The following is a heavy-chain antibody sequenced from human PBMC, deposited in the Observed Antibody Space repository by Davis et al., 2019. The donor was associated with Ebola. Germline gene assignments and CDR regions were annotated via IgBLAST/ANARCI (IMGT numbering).Heavy chain of an antibody. Sequence: GESLKISCAASGFTFSSYWMSWVRQAPGKGLEWVANIKQDGSEKYYVDSVKGRFTISRDNAKNSLYLQMNSLRAEDTAVYYCARGGLLEISSGGYYYNGMDVWGQGTTVTVSS. D-gene: IGHD1-1*01. J-gene: IGHJ6*02. CDR1: GFTFSSYW. CDR3: ARGGLLEISSGGYYYNGMDV. V-gene: IGHV3-7*03. CDR2: IKQDGSEK.